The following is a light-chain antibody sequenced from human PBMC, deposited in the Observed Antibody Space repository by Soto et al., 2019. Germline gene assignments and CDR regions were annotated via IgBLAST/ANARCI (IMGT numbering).Light chain of an antibody. Sequence: DIQMTQSPSSLSAAVGDRVTITCRASQSISTYLNWYQQKPGKAPNLLIYAAFSLQSGVPSRFSGSGSGTDCTLTISSLQPEDSATYYCQQSNSSPLTFGGGTKVEI. V-gene: IGKV1-39*01. CDR2: AAF. CDR1: QSISTY. CDR3: QQSNSSPLT. J-gene: IGKJ4*01.